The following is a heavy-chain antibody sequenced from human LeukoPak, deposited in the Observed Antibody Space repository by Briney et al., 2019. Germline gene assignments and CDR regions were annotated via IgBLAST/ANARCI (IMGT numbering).Heavy chain of an antibody. Sequence: PSQTLSLTCTVSGVSISSGGYYWSWIRQHPGKGLEWIGYIYYSGSTYYNPSLKSRVTISVDTSKNQFSLKLSSVTAADTAVYYCARENCSGGSCYYFDYWGQGTLVTVSS. CDR3: ARENCSGGSCYYFDY. CDR1: GVSISSGGYY. J-gene: IGHJ4*02. D-gene: IGHD2-15*01. CDR2: IYYSGST. V-gene: IGHV4-31*03.